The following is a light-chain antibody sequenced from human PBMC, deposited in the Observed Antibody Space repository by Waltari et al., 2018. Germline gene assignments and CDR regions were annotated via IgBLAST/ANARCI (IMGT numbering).Light chain of an antibody. CDR1: QSIGNW. V-gene: IGKV1-5*03. Sequence: DIQMTQSPTALSASGGDRVSITCRASQSIGNWLAWYQHKPGKAPKLLIYKASTLESGVPSRFSGSESETEFTLTISSLQPDDSATYYCQQHYTYSWTFGQGTKVEIK. J-gene: IGKJ1*01. CDR3: QQHYTYSWT. CDR2: KAS.